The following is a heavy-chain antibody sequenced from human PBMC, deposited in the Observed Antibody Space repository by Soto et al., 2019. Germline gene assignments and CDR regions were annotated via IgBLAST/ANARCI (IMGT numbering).Heavy chain of an antibody. CDR2: IYPGDSDT. V-gene: IGHV5-51*01. J-gene: IGHJ6*02. CDR1: GYTFTNYW. CDR3: AASIFYYGMDV. Sequence: GESLKIACKGSGYTFTNYWIGWVRQMPGKGLEWMGIIYPGDSDTKYNPSFQGQVTISADKSITTTYLRWTSLKASDTAIYYCAASIFYYGMDVWGQGTTVTVSS.